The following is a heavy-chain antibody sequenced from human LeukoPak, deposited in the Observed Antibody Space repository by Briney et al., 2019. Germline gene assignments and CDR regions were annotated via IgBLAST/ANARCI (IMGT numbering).Heavy chain of an antibody. CDR1: GFTFSSYW. V-gene: IGHV3-7*01. CDR3: AKIRAPAYDF. CDR2: IKQDGSEI. J-gene: IGHJ3*01. Sequence: GGSLRLSCAASGFTFSSYWMSWVRQAPGKGLEWVANIKQDGSEIYYVDSVKGRFTISRDNAKSSLSLQMNSLTAEDTAVYYCAKIRAPAYDFWGQGTMVTVSS. D-gene: IGHD3-3*02.